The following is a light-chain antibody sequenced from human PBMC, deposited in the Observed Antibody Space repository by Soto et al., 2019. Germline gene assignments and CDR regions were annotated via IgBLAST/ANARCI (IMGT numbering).Light chain of an antibody. J-gene: IGKJ4*02. CDR3: QTFSAVPT. Sequence: DIQMTQSPSSLSASVGDRVTITCRASQAIYNYLAWYQQKPGKVPTLLISAASTLQSGVPSRFSGRGSGTDFTLTISSLQPEDVATYYCQTFSAVPTCGRGTKVEI. V-gene: IGKV1-27*01. CDR2: AAS. CDR1: QAIYNY.